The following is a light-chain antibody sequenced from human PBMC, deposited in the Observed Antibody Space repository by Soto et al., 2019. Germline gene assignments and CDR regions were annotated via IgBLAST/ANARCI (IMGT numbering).Light chain of an antibody. J-gene: IGLJ2*01. CDR3: CSYAGSSTFHVV. CDR1: SSDVGSYNL. V-gene: IGLV2-23*03. CDR2: EGS. Sequence: QSALTQPASVSGSPGQSITISCTGTSSDVGSYNLVSWYQQHPGKAPKLMIYEGSKLPSGVSNRFSGSKSGNTASLTISGLQAEDEADYYCCSYAGSSTFHVVFGGGTKLTVL.